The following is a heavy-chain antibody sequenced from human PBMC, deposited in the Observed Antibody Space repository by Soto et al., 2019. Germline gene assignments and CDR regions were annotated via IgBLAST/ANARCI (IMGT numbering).Heavy chain of an antibody. Sequence: EVQLVESGGGLVHPGGSLRLSCAASGFTFSDYSMNWVRQAPGKGLEWVSYITSVGGVTYYADSVKGRFSVSRDNDKKSLFLQMNSLRDEDTAVYYCARLPKGSTVTSWGQGTLVTVSS. J-gene: IGHJ4*02. CDR1: GFTFSDYS. CDR3: ARLPKGSTVTS. V-gene: IGHV3-48*02. D-gene: IGHD4-17*01. CDR2: ITSVGGVT.